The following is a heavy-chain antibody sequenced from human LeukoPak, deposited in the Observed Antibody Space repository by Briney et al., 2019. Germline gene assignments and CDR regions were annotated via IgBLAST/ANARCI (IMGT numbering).Heavy chain of an antibody. V-gene: IGHV4-39*01. D-gene: IGHD3-22*01. J-gene: IGHJ6*02. Sequence: SETLSLTCTVSGGSISSSSYSWGWIRQPPGKGLEWIGSIYYSGSTYYNPSLKSRVTISVDTSKNQFSLKLSSVTAADTAVYYCARHNYRTYYYDSSGYYYYGMDVWGQGTTVTVSS. CDR1: GGSISSSSYS. CDR3: ARHNYRTYYYDSSGYYYYGMDV. CDR2: IYYSGST.